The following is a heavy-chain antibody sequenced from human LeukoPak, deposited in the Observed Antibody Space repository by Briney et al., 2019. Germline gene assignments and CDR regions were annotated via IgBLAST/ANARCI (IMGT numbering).Heavy chain of an antibody. CDR2: IYYSGST. V-gene: IGHV4-39*01. CDR3: ARGTTYYYGSGTQGPVDY. Sequence: SETLSLTCTVSGGSISSSSYYWGWIRQPPGKGLEWIGSIYYSGSTYYNPSLKSRVTISVDTSKNQFSLKLSSVTAADTAVYYCARGTTYYYGSGTQGPVDYWGQGTLVTVSS. CDR1: GGSISSSSYY. D-gene: IGHD3-10*01. J-gene: IGHJ4*02.